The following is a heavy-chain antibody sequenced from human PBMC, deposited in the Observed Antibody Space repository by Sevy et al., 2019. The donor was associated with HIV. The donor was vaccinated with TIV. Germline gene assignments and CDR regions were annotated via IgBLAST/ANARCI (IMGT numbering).Heavy chain of an antibody. CDR1: GFTFSTYW. CDR2: IKEDGGEK. Sequence: GGSLRLSCAISGFTFSTYWMTWVRQAPGKGLEWVANIKEDGGEKYYVDSVKGRFTISRDNAKNSLYLQMYSLKAGDTALYYCVRVLWDVLVVPAATPSPWLDSWGQGTLVTVSS. V-gene: IGHV3-7*01. D-gene: IGHD3-16*02. J-gene: IGHJ5*01. CDR3: VRVLWDVLVVPAATPSPWLDS.